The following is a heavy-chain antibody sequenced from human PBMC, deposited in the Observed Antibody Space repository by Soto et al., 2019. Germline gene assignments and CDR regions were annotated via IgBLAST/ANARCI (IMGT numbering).Heavy chain of an antibody. V-gene: IGHV1-18*01. CDR1: GYTFTSYG. CDR2: ISAYNGNT. J-gene: IGHJ4*02. CDR3: ARDRGSYALDS. Sequence: QVQLVQSGAEVKKPGASVKVSCKASGYTFTSYGIIWVRQAPGQGLEWMGWISAYNGNTNYAQKVQGRVTMTTDTTTGKAYRELGSLRLGDAAVEYGARDRGSYALDSWGQGTLVTVSS. D-gene: IGHD1-26*01.